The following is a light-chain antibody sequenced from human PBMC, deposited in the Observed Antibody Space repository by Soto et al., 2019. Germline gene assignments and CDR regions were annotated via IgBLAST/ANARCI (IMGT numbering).Light chain of an antibody. CDR3: HQYGTSPPT. CDR1: QSVSSSY. Sequence: EIVLTQSPGTLSLSPGEGATLSCRASQSVSSSYLAWYQQKPAQAPRLLIYGASSRATGIPGRFSGSGSRTDFTLTISRLEPEDSAVYYCHQYGTSPPTFGQGTKLEIK. J-gene: IGKJ2*01. V-gene: IGKV3-20*01. CDR2: GAS.